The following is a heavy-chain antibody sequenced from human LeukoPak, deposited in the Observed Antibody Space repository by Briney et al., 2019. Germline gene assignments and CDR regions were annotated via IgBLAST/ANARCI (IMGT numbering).Heavy chain of an antibody. J-gene: IGHJ4*02. V-gene: IGHV4-4*07. CDR2: IYTSGST. D-gene: IGHD5-24*01. Sequence: SETLSLTCSVSGGSISSYYWSWIRQPAGKGLEWIGRIYTSGSTNYNPSLKSRVTMSVDTSKNQFSLKLSSVTAADTAVYYCAREGEMATILVFDYWGQGTLVTVSS. CDR3: AREGEMATILVFDY. CDR1: GGSISSYY.